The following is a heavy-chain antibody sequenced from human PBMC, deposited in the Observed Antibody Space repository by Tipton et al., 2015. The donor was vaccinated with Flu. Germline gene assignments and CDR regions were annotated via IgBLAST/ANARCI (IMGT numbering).Heavy chain of an antibody. V-gene: IGHV3-30*03. J-gene: IGHJ6*02. CDR3: ARDSGYDYHYVMGV. Sequence: SLRLSCAASGFTISDYYMSWIRQAPGKGLEWVAVISYDGKVKYYGDSVKGRFTISRDDSKNMLYLQVNSLRGEDTAVYYCARDSGYDYHYVMGVWGQGTTVTVSS. D-gene: IGHD3-22*01. CDR1: GFTISDYY. CDR2: ISYDGKVK.